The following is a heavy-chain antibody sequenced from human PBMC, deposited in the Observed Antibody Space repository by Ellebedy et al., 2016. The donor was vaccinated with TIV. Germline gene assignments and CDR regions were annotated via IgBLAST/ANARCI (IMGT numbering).Heavy chain of an antibody. J-gene: IGHJ3*02. V-gene: IGHV4-31*03. CDR3: ARPFCSSTSCFAFDI. CDR2: IYYSGGT. Sequence: SETLSLXXTVSGGSISSGGYYWSWIRQHPGKGLEWIGYIYYSGGTYYNPSLKSRVTISVDTSKNQFSLKLSSVTAADTAVYYCARPFCSSTSCFAFDIWGPGTMVTVSS. D-gene: IGHD2-2*01. CDR1: GGSISSGGYY.